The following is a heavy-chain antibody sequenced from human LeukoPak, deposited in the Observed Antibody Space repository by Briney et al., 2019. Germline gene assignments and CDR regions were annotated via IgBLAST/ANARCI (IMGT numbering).Heavy chain of an antibody. D-gene: IGHD2-8*01. J-gene: IGHJ5*02. V-gene: IGHV4-61*02. CDR1: GGSIISGSHY. Sequence: PSETLSLTCTVSGGSIISGSHYWSWIRQPAGKGLEWIGRIYISGSTNYNPSLESRVTISVDTSKNQFSLKLSSVTAADTAVYYCAREGWSSNWFDPWGQGTLVTVSS. CDR2: IYISGST. CDR3: AREGWSSNWFDP.